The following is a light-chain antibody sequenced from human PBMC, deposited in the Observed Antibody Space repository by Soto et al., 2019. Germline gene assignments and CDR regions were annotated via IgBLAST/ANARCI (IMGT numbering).Light chain of an antibody. CDR1: QSVSSN. CDR2: GAS. J-gene: IGKJ5*01. CDR3: QQYNNWPPIT. V-gene: IGKV3-15*01. Sequence: EIVMTQSPATLSVSPGERATLSCRASQSVSSNLAWYQQKPGQAPRLLIYGASTRATGIPARFSGSGSGTGFTLTISSLQSEDFAIYYCQQYNNWPPITFGQGTRREIK.